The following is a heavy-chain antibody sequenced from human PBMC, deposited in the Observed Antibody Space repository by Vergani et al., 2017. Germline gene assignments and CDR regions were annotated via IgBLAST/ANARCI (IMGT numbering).Heavy chain of an antibody. CDR2: ISWNSGSI. J-gene: IGHJ3*02. CDR3: AKEGVEKVAFDI. Sequence: EVQLVESGGGLVQPGRSLRLSCAASGLTFDDYAMHWVRQAPGKGLEWVSGISWNSGSIGYADSVKGRITISRDNAKNSLYLQMNSLRAEDTAWYYCAKEGVEKVAFDIWGQGAMVTVSS. D-gene: IGHD3-3*01. V-gene: IGHV3-9*01. CDR1: GLTFDDYA.